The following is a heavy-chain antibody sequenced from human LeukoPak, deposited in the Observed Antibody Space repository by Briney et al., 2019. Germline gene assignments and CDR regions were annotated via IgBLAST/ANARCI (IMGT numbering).Heavy chain of an antibody. V-gene: IGHV4-34*01. J-gene: IGHJ4*02. D-gene: IGHD4-23*01. CDR2: INQGGST. CDR3: ARWGFNSGYGLDDN. Sequence: SETLSLTCAVPGGSLSGYRWSWIRQSPGKGLEWIGEINQGGSTNYNPSFRSRVTMSVDTSKNQFSLKLSSVTAADTAVYYCARWGFNSGYGLDDNWGQGTLVAVSS. CDR1: GGSLSGYR.